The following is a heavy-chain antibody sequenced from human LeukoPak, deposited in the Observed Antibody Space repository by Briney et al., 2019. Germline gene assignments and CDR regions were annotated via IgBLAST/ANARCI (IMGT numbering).Heavy chain of an antibody. CDR3: ARHARSDYANAKFDY. J-gene: IGHJ4*02. V-gene: IGHV4-59*08. CDR2: ISNSVYT. CDR1: GDSISTYY. Sequence: PSETLSLTCTVSGDSISTYYWSWIRQPPGKGLEWIGYISNSVYTNYNPSLTSRVTMSVDTSKNQFFLKLTSVAAADTAVYYCARHARSDYANAKFDYWGQGALVTVSS. D-gene: IGHD6-25*01.